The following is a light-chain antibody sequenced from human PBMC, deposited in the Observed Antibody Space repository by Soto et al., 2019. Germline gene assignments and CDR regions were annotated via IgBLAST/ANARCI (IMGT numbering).Light chain of an antibody. Sequence: EIVMTQPLATLSLSPGERATLSRRVSQSVTPNLDWYQQKPGRATGLLIYVATTRATAIPARFSGSGSGTEFTHTISNLPCGDFAFYYCHHYFNWPYTLGQGTRVEI. CDR1: QSVTPN. V-gene: IGKV3-15*01. CDR3: HHYFNWPYT. CDR2: VAT. J-gene: IGKJ5*01.